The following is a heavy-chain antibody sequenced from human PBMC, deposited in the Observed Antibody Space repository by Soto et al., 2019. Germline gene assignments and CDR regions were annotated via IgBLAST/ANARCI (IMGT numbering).Heavy chain of an antibody. Sequence: EVQLVESGGGLVRPGRSLRLSCVASGFTFDDYAMHWVRQAPGKGLGWVSGISWNSGTKDYADSVKGRFTISRDNAKNSLYLQMNSLGVEDTALYYCVKDSPISGAGWFDPWGQGTLVTVSS. CDR3: VKDSPISGAGWFDP. D-gene: IGHD6-13*01. J-gene: IGHJ5*02. CDR1: GFTFDDYA. CDR2: ISWNSGTK. V-gene: IGHV3-9*01.